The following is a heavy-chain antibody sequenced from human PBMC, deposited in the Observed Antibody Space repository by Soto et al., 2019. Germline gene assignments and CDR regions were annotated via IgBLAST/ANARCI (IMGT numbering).Heavy chain of an antibody. CDR1: GGSISSGGYY. J-gene: IGHJ5*02. Sequence: QVQLQESGPGLVKPSQTLSLTCTVSGGSISSGGYYWNWIRQTPGKGLEWMGYIYYIGSTCYHPSLQSRVTISLATSKLKFSLKLSSVAAADTAVYYCARSVFPWGQGTLVTVSS. CDR3: ARSVFP. CDR2: IYYIGST. V-gene: IGHV4-31*03.